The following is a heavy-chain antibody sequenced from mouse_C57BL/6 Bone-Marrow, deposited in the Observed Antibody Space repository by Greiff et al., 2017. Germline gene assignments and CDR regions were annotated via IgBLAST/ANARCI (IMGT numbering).Heavy chain of an antibody. CDR2: IYPRSGNT. D-gene: IGHD1-1*01. J-gene: IGHJ3*01. CDR1: GYTFTSYG. CDR3: ARTIRWFAY. Sequence: VQRVESGAELARPGASVKLSCKASGYTFTSYGISWVKQRTGQGLEWIGEIYPRSGNTYYNEKFKGKATLTADKSSSTAYMELRSLTSEDSAVYFCARTIRWFAYWGQGTLVTVSA. V-gene: IGHV1-81*01.